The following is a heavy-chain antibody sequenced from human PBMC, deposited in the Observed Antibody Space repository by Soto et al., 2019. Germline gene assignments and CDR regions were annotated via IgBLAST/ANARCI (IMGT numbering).Heavy chain of an antibody. Sequence: GASVKVSCKASGGTFSSYTISWVRQAPGQGLEWMGRIIPILGIANYAQKFQGRVTMTRDTSTSTVYMELSSLRSEDTAVYYCARDSSGYPFDYWGQGTLVTVSS. CDR2: IIPILGIA. CDR3: ARDSSGYPFDY. CDR1: GGTFSSYT. D-gene: IGHD3-22*01. V-gene: IGHV1-69*04. J-gene: IGHJ4*02.